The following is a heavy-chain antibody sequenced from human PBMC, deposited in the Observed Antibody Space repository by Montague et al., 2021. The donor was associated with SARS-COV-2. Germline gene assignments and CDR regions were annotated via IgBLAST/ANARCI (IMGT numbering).Heavy chain of an antibody. J-gene: IGHJ4*02. CDR2: IDHSGNT. V-gene: IGHV4-34*01. CDR1: RGSFHIFS. Sequence: SETLSLTCAVYRGSFHIFSWGWIRQSPGKGLEWIGEIDHSGNTKYNPSLESRVTISVDTSKNQFSLNLTSVTAADTAMYYCARGTRVVGITPGFHYWGQGTQVAVSS. D-gene: IGHD3-22*01. CDR3: ARGTRVVGITPGFHY.